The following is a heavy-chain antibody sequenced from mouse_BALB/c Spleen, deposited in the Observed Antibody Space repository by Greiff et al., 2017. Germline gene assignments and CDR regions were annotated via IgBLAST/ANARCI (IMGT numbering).Heavy chain of an antibody. CDR2: ISSGGSYT. CDR3: ARRRGTTVGYFDV. D-gene: IGHD1-1*01. Sequence: EVQGVESGGDLVKPGGSLKLSCAASGFTFSSYGMSWVRQTPDKRLEWVATISSGGSYTYYPDSVKGRFTISRDNAKNTLYLQMSSLKSEDTAMYYCARRRGTTVGYFDVWGAGTTVTVSS. CDR1: GFTFSSYG. V-gene: IGHV5-6*01. J-gene: IGHJ1*01.